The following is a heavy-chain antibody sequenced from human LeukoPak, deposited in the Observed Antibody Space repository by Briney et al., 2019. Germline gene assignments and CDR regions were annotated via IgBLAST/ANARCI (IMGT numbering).Heavy chain of an antibody. CDR2: INHNGNVN. D-gene: IGHD2-8*01. V-gene: IGHV3-7*01. CDR1: GFTFDDYA. Sequence: QSGGSLRLSCAASGFTFDDYAMHWVRQAPGKGLEWVASINHNGNVNYYVDSVKGRFTISRDNAKNSLYLQMSNLRAEDTAVYYCARVQGHPPNGLDIWGQGTMVTVSS. J-gene: IGHJ3*02. CDR3: ARVQGHPPNGLDI.